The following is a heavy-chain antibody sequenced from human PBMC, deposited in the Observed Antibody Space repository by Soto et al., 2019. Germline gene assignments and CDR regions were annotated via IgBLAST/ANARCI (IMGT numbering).Heavy chain of an antibody. CDR3: ARDLAAAGPFDY. D-gene: IGHD6-13*01. CDR2: ISAYNGNT. V-gene: IGHV1-18*01. Sequence: QVQLVQSGAEVKKPGASVKVSCKTSGYTFTSYAISWVRQAPGQGLEWMGWISAYNGNTHYAQKLQGRATMTTDTSTSTAYMELRSLRSDATAVYSCARDLAAAGPFDYWGQGTLVTVSS. CDR1: GYTFTSYA. J-gene: IGHJ4*02.